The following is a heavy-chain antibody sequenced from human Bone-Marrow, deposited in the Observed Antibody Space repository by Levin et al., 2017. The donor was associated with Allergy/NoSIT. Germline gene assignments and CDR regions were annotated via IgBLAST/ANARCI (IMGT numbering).Heavy chain of an antibody. J-gene: IGHJ4*02. CDR2: IYYSGST. D-gene: IGHD3-10*01. V-gene: IGHV4-59*01. Sequence: SQTLSLTCTVSGGSISSYYWSWIRQPPGKGLEWIGYIYYSGSTNYNPSLKSRVTISVDTSKNQFSLKLSSVTAADTAVYYCARLSSPPPPYYFDYWGQGTLVTVSS. CDR1: GGSISSYY. CDR3: ARLSSPPPPYYFDY.